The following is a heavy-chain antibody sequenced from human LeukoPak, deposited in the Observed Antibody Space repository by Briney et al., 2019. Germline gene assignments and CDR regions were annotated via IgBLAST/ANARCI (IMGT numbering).Heavy chain of an antibody. CDR3: ARNPDYDFWSGYYTGPDY. CDR2: ICSSGSTI. CDR1: GFTFSSYE. V-gene: IGHV3-48*03. Sequence: GGSLRLSCAASGFTFSSYEMNWVRQAPGKGLEWGSYICSSGSTIYYADSVKGRFTISRDNAKNSLYLQMNSLRAEDTAVYYCARNPDYDFWSGYYTGPDYWGQGTLVTVSS. D-gene: IGHD3-3*01. J-gene: IGHJ4*02.